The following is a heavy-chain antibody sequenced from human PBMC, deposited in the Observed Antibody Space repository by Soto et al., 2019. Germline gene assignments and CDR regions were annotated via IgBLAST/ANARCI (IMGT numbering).Heavy chain of an antibody. CDR2: LNPYTGNT. CDR1: GYTFTSCD. J-gene: IGHJ4*02. D-gene: IGHD6-25*01. CDR3: ARRKERSGPHYFDS. Sequence: QVQLVQSVAEVKKPGASVRVSCKASGYTFTSCDIHWVRQATGQGLEWMGWLNPYTGNTGYAEKFQGRVTMTRNTSINTAYMELSSLRSEDTAVYYCARRKERSGPHYFDSWGQGTLATVSS. V-gene: IGHV1-8*01.